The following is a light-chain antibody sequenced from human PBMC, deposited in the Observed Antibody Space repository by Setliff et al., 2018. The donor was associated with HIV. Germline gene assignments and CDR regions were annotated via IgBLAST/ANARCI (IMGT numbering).Light chain of an antibody. Sequence: SVLTQPASVSGSPGQSITISCTGTSSDVGGYNYVSWYQQHPGKAPKLMIYDVSNRPSGVSNRFSGSKSGNTASLTISGLQAEDEADYYCSSYTSSSTYVFGTGTKGTVL. J-gene: IGLJ1*01. CDR2: DVS. CDR3: SSYTSSSTYV. V-gene: IGLV2-14*03. CDR1: SSDVGGYNY.